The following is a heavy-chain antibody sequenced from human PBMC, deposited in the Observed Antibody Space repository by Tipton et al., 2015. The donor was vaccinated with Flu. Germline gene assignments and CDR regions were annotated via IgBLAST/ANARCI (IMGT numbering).Heavy chain of an antibody. J-gene: IGHJ4*02. Sequence: LSLTCAVYGGSFSGYYWSWIRQPPGKGLEWVSYISSSGSTIYYADSVKGRFTISRDNAKNSLYLQMNSLRAEDTAVYYCARADSSSSQIVHWGRGTLVTVSS. CDR1: GGSFSGYY. CDR3: ARADSSSSQIVH. CDR2: ISSSGSTI. V-gene: IGHV3-11*01. D-gene: IGHD6-6*01.